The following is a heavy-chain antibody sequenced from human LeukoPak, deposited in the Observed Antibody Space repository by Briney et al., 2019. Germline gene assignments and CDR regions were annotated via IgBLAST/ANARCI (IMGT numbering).Heavy chain of an antibody. Sequence: ASVKVSFKCSGGTFSSYAISWVRQAPGQGLEWMGGIIPIFGRADYQQKCQGRVTITADKSTSTADIELSSLRSEDRAVYYCARDEGCTTGTLFNWFDPWGQGTLVTVSS. CDR1: GGTFSSYA. V-gene: IGHV1-69*06. CDR2: IIPIFGRA. J-gene: IGHJ5*02. D-gene: IGHD1-1*01. CDR3: ARDEGCTTGTLFNWFDP.